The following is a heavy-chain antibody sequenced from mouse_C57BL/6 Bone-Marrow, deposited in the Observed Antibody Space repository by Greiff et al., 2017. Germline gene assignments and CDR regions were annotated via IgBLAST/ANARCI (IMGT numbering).Heavy chain of an antibody. Sequence: VQLQQSGTVLARPGASVKMSCKTSGYTFTSYWMHWVQQRPGQGLEWIGAIYPGNSDTSYNQKFKGKAKLTADTSASTACMELSSLTDEDTAVYYCTPLATVVGGAYWGQGTTLTVSA. V-gene: IGHV1-5*01. J-gene: IGHJ2*01. CDR3: TPLATVVGGAY. CDR2: IYPGNSDT. D-gene: IGHD1-1*01. CDR1: GYTFTSYW.